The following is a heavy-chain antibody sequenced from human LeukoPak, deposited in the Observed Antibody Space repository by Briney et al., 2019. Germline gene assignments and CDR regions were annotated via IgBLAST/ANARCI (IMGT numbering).Heavy chain of an antibody. CDR1: GGSISSYY. V-gene: IGHV4-59*08. Sequence: PSETLSLTCTVSGGSISSYYWSWIRQPPGKGLEWIGYIYDSGSTNYNPSLKSRVTISVDTSKNQFSLKLSSVTAADTAVYYCARHPEGMDVWGQGTTVTVSS. CDR2: IYDSGST. J-gene: IGHJ6*02. CDR3: ARHPEGMDV.